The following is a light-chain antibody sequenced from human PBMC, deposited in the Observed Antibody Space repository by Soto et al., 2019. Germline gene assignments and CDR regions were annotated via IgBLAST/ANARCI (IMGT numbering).Light chain of an antibody. CDR1: QSVSSSY. CDR3: QQYGSSPPYT. Sequence: EIVLTQSPGTLSLSPWERATLSCRASQSVSSSYLAWYQQKPGQAPRLLIYGASSRATGIPDRFSGSGSGTDFTLTISRLEPEDFAVYYCQQYGSSPPYTFGQGNKLEIK. CDR2: GAS. V-gene: IGKV3-20*01. J-gene: IGKJ2*01.